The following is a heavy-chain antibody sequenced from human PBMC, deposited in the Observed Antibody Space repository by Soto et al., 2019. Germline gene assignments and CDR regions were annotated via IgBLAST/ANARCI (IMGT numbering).Heavy chain of an antibody. J-gene: IGHJ3*02. D-gene: IGHD3-22*01. CDR3: ARDGITLILGRRAFDI. CDR2: IIPILGIA. Sequence: QVQLVQSGAEVKKPGSSVKVSCKASGGTFSSYTISWVRQAPGQGLEWMGRIIPILGIANYAQKFQGRVTITADKSTSTAYMELSSLRSEDTAVYYCARDGITLILGRRAFDIWGQGTMVTVSS. CDR1: GGTFSSYT. V-gene: IGHV1-69*08.